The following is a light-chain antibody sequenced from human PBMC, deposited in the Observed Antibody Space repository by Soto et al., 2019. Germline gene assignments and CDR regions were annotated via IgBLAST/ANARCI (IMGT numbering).Light chain of an antibody. CDR3: QQRSDSIT. CDR2: DAS. J-gene: IGKJ5*01. V-gene: IGKV3-11*01. CDR1: HSVTTH. Sequence: EIVLTQSPDTPSLSPGERAPLSCWASHSVTTHLAWFQQRPGQTPRLLIYDASTRAPGIPARFSGRGSGADFTLTISSLEPEDFAVYYCQQRSDSITFGQGTRLEIK.